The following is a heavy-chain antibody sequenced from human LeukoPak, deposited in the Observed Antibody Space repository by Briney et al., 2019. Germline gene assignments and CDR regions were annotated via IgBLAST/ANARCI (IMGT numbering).Heavy chain of an antibody. D-gene: IGHD2-15*01. Sequence: SETLSLTCTVSGGSISSSSYYWGWIRQPPGKGLEWIGSIYYSGSTYYNPSLKSRVTISVDTSKNQFSLKLSSVTAADTAVYYCARQGSRNFDYWGQGTLVTVSS. J-gene: IGHJ4*02. CDR2: IYYSGST. V-gene: IGHV4-39*01. CDR1: GGSISSSSYY. CDR3: ARQGSRNFDY.